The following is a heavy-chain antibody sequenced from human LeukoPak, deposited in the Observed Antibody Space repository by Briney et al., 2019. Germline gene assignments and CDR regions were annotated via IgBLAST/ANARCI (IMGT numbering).Heavy chain of an antibody. CDR3: ARGGSRSFNL. V-gene: IGHV3-48*03. CDR2: ISSSGSTI. J-gene: IGHJ3*01. D-gene: IGHD3-10*01. Sequence: GGSLRLSCAASGFTFSSYEMHWVRQAPGKGLEWVSYISSSGSTIYYADSVKGRFTISRDNSKNTLYLQMNSLRAEDTAVYYCARGGSRSFNLWGQGTLVTVSS. CDR1: GFTFSSYE.